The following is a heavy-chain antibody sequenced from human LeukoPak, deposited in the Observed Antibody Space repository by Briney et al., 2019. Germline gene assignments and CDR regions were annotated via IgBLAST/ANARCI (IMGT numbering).Heavy chain of an antibody. CDR3: ARGQSQRYYDSSGYFPRFFDY. CDR1: GGSISSYY. CDR2: IYYSGST. Sequence: SETLSLTCTVSGGSISSYYWSWIRQPPGKGLEWIGYIYYSGSTNYNPSLKSRVTISVDTSKNHFSLKLSSVTAADTAVYYCARGQSQRYYDSSGYFPRFFDYWGQGTLVTVSS. D-gene: IGHD3-22*01. V-gene: IGHV4-59*12. J-gene: IGHJ4*02.